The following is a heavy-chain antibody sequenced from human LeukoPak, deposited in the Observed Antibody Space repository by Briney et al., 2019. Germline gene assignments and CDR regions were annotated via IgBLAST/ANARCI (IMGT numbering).Heavy chain of an antibody. CDR1: SGSFSGYY. Sequence: TSETLSLTCAVYSGSFSGYYWSWIRQPPGKGLEWIGSIYYSGSTYYNPSLKSRVTISVDTSKNQFSLKLSSVTAADTAVYYCARQYCSGGSCYSSKSLYYMDVWGKGTTVTVSS. CDR3: ARQYCSGGSCYSSKSLYYMDV. J-gene: IGHJ6*03. V-gene: IGHV4-34*01. D-gene: IGHD2-15*01. CDR2: IYYSGST.